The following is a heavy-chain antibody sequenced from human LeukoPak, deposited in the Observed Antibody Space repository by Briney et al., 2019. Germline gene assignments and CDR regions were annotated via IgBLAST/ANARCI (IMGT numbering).Heavy chain of an antibody. V-gene: IGHV5-51*01. Sequence: GESLKISCKGSGYTFTSYWIVWVRQMPGKGPEWMGMIFPGDSDTKYSPSFEGQINISADKSISSAYLQWSSLKASDTAIYYCARLRDNWEDYWGQGTLVTVSS. CDR1: GYTFTSYW. D-gene: IGHD1-20*01. CDR3: ARLRDNWEDY. CDR2: IFPGDSDT. J-gene: IGHJ4*02.